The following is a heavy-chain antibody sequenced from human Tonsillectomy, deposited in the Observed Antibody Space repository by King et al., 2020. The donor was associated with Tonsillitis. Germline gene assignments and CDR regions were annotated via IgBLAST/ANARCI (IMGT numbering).Heavy chain of an antibody. CDR2: IHYSGST. CDR3: ARTYYGTAVDX. CDR1: GGSISSSYYY. J-gene: IGHJ5*02. Sequence: QLQESGPGLVKPSETLSLTCTVSGGSISSSYYYWGWIRQPPGKGLEWIGNIHYSGSTYYNPSFKSRVTISVDTSKNQFSLKVSSVTAADTAVYYCARTYYGTAVDXWGQGTLVTVSS. D-gene: IGHD3-3*01. V-gene: IGHV4-39*01.